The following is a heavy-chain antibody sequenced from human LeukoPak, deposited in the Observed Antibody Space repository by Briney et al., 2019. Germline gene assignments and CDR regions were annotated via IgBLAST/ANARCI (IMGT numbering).Heavy chain of an antibody. D-gene: IGHD6-6*01. J-gene: IGHJ5*02. Sequence: ASVKVSCKASGYTFTGYYIHWVRQAPGQGLEWMGRINPNSGGTDFAQKFQGRVTMTRDTSISTAYMELNRLTSDDTAVYYCARRRIAARAVSWFDPWGQGTLVTVSS. CDR3: ARRRIAARAVSWFDP. V-gene: IGHV1-2*06. CDR1: GYTFTGYY. CDR2: INPNSGGT.